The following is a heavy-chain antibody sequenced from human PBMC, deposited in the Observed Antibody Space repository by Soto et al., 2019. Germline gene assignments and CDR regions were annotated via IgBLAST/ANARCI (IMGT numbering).Heavy chain of an antibody. CDR1: GFTFSSYG. V-gene: IGHV3-30*18. CDR2: ISYDGSNK. CDR3: AKLLVWGVTPFDY. D-gene: IGHD3-10*01. J-gene: IGHJ4*02. Sequence: LRLSCAASGFTFSSYGMHWVRQAPGKGLEWVAVISYDGSNKYYADSVKGRFTISRDNSKNTLYLQMNSLRAEDTAVYYCAKLLVWGVTPFDYWGQGTLVTVSS.